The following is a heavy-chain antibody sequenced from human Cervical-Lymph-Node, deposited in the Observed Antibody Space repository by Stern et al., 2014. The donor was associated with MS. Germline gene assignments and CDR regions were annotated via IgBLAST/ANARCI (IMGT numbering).Heavy chain of an antibody. CDR3: AKGYSSSSALYYYYGMDV. D-gene: IGHD6-6*01. CDR1: GFTFSSYG. V-gene: IGHV3-30*18. Sequence: VQMVASGGGVVQPGRSLRLSCAASGFTFSSYGMHWVRQAPGQGLEWVAIISYDGSNKYYADSVKGRFTISRDNSKNTLYLQMNSLRAEDTAVYYCAKGYSSSSALYYYYGMDVWGQGTTVTVSS. J-gene: IGHJ6*02. CDR2: ISYDGSNK.